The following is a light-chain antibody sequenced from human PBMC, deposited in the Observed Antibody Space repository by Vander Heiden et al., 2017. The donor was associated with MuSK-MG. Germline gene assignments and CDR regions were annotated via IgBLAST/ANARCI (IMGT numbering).Light chain of an antibody. V-gene: IGLV3-19*01. CDR1: SLRNYY. J-gene: IGLJ2*01. CDR3: NSRDSSGNRLNVL. Sequence: SSELTQDPAVSVALGQTVRITCAEDSLRNYYASWYQQKPGRAPVLVIYGKNSRPSGIPDRFSGSTSGSSASLTITGAQAEDEADYYCNSRDSSGNRLNVLFGGGTKLTVL. CDR2: GKN.